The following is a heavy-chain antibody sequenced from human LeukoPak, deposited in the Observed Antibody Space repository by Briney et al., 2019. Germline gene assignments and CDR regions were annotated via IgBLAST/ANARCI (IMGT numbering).Heavy chain of an antibody. D-gene: IGHD5-18*01. Sequence: PGGSLRLSCAASGFTFSSYAMHWVRQAPGKGLEYVSAISSNGGSTYYANSVKGRFTISRDNSENTLYLQMGSLRAEDMAVYYCARGSIVDTAMVYYFDYWGQGTLVTVSS. CDR1: GFTFSSYA. V-gene: IGHV3-64*01. CDR2: ISSNGGST. CDR3: ARGSIVDTAMVYYFDY. J-gene: IGHJ4*02.